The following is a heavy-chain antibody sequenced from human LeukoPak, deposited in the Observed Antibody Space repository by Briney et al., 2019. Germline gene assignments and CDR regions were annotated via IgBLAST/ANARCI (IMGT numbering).Heavy chain of an antibody. CDR1: GITSSTYS. CDR3: ARVRNYYDSSGYSPFDY. J-gene: IGHJ4*02. Sequence: GGSLRLSCAASGITSSTYSMNWVRQAPGKGLEWVSSISSSSGYIYYADSVKGRFTISRDNAKNSLYLQMSSLRAEDTALYYCARVRNYYDSSGYSPFDYWGQGTLVTVSS. V-gene: IGHV3-21*01. D-gene: IGHD3-22*01. CDR2: ISSSSGYI.